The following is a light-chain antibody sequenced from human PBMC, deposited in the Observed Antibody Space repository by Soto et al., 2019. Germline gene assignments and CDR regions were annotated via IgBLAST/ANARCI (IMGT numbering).Light chain of an antibody. V-gene: IGLV1-40*01. CDR1: ASNIGAGND. CDR3: QSCDGSLSGSV. J-gene: IGLJ3*02. Sequence: QSVLTQPPSVSGAPGQRVTISCTGSASNIGAGNDVHWYHHLPGTAPKLLIERNNNRASGVPDRFSGSKSGTSGSLAITGLQAEDEADYYCQSCDGSLSGSVFGGGTKVTVL. CDR2: RNN.